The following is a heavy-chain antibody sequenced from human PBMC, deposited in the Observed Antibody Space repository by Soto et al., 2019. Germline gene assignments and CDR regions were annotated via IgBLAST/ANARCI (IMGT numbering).Heavy chain of an antibody. CDR1: GFTFDDYA. J-gene: IGHJ5*02. CDR3: AKSLDIHYKNWFDP. V-gene: IGHV3-9*01. Sequence: PGGSLRLSCAASGFTFDDYAMHWVRQAPGKGLEWVSGISGNGSSTHYADSVKGRFTISRDNSKNTLYLDMNSLRAEDTAVYYCAKSLDIHYKNWFDPWGQGTLVTVSS. D-gene: IGHD4-4*01. CDR2: ISGNGSST.